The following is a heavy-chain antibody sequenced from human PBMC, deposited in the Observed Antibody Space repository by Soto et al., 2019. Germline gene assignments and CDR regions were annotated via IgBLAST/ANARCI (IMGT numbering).Heavy chain of an antibody. CDR3: ASGTNYDFLRDYYYGMDV. D-gene: IGHD3-3*01. CDR1: GGSLRSYL. V-gene: IGHV1-69*01. CDR2: IISLFGTT. J-gene: IGHJ6*02. Sequence: QVQLVQSGAEVRKAGSSVKVSCKASGGSLRSYLITWVRQAPGQGLEWMGGIISLFGTTNYAQKFQGTVTITADASTSTSYMDISNLTSGDTAIYYCASGTNYDFLRDYYYGMDVWGQGTTVIASS.